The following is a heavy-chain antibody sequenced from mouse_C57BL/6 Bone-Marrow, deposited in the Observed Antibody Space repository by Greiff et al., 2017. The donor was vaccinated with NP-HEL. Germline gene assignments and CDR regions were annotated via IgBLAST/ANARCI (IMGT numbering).Heavy chain of an antibody. CDR1: GFNIKDDY. D-gene: IGHD1-1*01. CDR2: IDPENGDT. CDR3: TSYGSRGGFAY. V-gene: IGHV14-4*01. Sequence: VQLQQSGAELVRPGASVKLSCTASGFNIKDDYMHWVKQRPEQGLEWIGWIDPENGDTEYASKFQGKATITADTSSNTAYLQLSSLTSEDTAVYYCTSYGSRGGFAYWGQGTLVTVSA. J-gene: IGHJ3*01.